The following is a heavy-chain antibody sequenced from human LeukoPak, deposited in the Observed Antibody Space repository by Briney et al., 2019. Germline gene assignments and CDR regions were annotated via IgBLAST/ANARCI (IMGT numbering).Heavy chain of an antibody. CDR3: AKGGLYYYDSSGYFDY. D-gene: IGHD3-22*01. CDR2: ISGSGGST. CDR1: GFTFSSYA. Sequence: GGSLRLSCAASGFTFSSYAMSWVRQAPGKGLEWVSAISGSGGSTYYADSVKGRFTISRDNSKNTLYLQMNSLRAEDAAVYYCAKGGLYYYDSSGYFDYWGQGTLVTVSS. V-gene: IGHV3-23*01. J-gene: IGHJ4*02.